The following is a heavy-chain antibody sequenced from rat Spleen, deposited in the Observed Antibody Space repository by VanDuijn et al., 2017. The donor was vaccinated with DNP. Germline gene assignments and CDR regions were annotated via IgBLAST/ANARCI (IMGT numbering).Heavy chain of an antibody. J-gene: IGHJ1*01. CDR3: TRDYSSWYFDF. D-gene: IGHD1-2*01. CDR2: ISSGGST. Sequence: QVQLKESGPGLVQPSQTLSLTCTVSGFSLTSYGVSWVRQPPGKGLEWIAAISSGGSTYYNSALKSRLSISRDTSKSQVFLKMNSLQTEDTAIYFCTRDYSSWYFDFWGPGTMVTVSS. V-gene: IGHV2S12*01. CDR1: GFSLTSYG.